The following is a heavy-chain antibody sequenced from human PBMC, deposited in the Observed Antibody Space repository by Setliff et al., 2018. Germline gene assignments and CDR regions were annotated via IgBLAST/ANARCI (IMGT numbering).Heavy chain of an antibody. CDR1: GDSISSRTHY. CDR2: IYTSWSS. J-gene: IGHJ4*02. V-gene: IGHV4-61*09. Sequence: PSETLSLTCTVSGDSISSRTHYWSWIRQPAGKGLEWIGQIYTSWSSNYNPSLKSRVTMSLDTSKNQFSLNLSSVTAADTAVYYCARGGTYRYFDYWGQGALVTVSS. CDR3: ARGGTYRYFDY.